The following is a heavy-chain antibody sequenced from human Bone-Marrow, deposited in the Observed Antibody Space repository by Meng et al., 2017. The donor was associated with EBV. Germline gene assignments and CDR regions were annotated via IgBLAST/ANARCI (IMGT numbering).Heavy chain of an antibody. CDR1: GGSISSSSYY. D-gene: IGHD5-18*01. V-gene: IGHV4-39*01. CDR3: ARQSGGYSYGLHFDP. J-gene: IGHJ5*02. Sequence: PQPQEAGPGLVKPSETLSLTCTVSGGSISSSSYYWGWIRQPPGKGLEWIGSIYYSGSTYYNPSLKSRVTISVDTSKNQFSLKLSSVTAADTAVYYCARQSGGYSYGLHFDPWGQGTLVTVSS. CDR2: IYYSGST.